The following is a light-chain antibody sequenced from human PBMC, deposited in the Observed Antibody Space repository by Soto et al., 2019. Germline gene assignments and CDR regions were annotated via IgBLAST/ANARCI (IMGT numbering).Light chain of an antibody. CDR1: QSVSSN. V-gene: IGKV3-15*01. J-gene: IGKJ1*01. CDR3: QQYNNWPPWT. CDR2: GAS. Sequence: EIVMTQSPATLSVSPVERATLSCRASQSVSSNLAWYQQKPGQAPRLLIYGASTRATGIPARFSGSGSGTELTLTISSLQSEDFAVYYCQQYNNWPPWTFGQGTKVDIK.